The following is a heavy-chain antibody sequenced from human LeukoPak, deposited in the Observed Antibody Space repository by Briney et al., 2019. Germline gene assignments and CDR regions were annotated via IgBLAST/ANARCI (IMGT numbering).Heavy chain of an antibody. J-gene: IGHJ3*02. CDR2: IIPIFGTA. Sequence: TVKVSCKASGGTFSSYAISWVRQAPGQGLEWMGGIIPIFGTANYAQKFEGRVTITADKSTSTAYMELSSLRSEDTAVYYCARVGCSGGSCPAWVDDFDIWGQGTMVTVSS. D-gene: IGHD2-15*01. V-gene: IGHV1-69*06. CDR3: ARVGCSGGSCPAWVDDFDI. CDR1: GGTFSSYA.